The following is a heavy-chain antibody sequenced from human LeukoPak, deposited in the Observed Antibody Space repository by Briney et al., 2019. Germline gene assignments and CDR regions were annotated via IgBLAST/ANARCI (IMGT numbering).Heavy chain of an antibody. CDR3: ARGIAAGASLPFDY. CDR1: GFTFSSYS. Sequence: PGGSLRLSCAASGFTFSSYSMNWVRQAPGRGLEWVSSISSSSSYIYYADSVKGRFTISRDNAKNSLYLQMNSLRAEDTALYYCARGIAAGASLPFDYWGQGTRVTVSS. V-gene: IGHV3-21*01. CDR2: ISSSSSYI. J-gene: IGHJ4*02. D-gene: IGHD6-13*01.